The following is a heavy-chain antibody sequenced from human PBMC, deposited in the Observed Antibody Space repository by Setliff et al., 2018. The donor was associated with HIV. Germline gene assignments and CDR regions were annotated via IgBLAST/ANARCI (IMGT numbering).Heavy chain of an antibody. D-gene: IGHD3-22*01. CDR3: ARDVLGLVISVYGF. Sequence: SETLSLTCDVSGFSISSRYYWGWIRQSPGKGLEWIGTIYHTGSSYYNPSLNDRATISLDTSKNQFSLKLNSVTAADAAVYYCARDVLGLVISVYGFWGQGIPVTVSS. CDR2: IYHTGSS. V-gene: IGHV4-38-2*02. J-gene: IGHJ4*02. CDR1: GFSISSRYY.